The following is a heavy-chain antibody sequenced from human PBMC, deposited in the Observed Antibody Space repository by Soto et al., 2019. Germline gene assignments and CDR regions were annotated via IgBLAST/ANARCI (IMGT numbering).Heavy chain of an antibody. D-gene: IGHD3-3*01. Sequence: SETLSLTCTVSGGSISSYYWTWIRQPPGKRLEYIGYIYFSGSTNYNPSLKSRVTISVDTSKNQFSLKLSSVTAADTAVYYCARHLQDFWSGYHFDYWGQGTLVTVSS. CDR1: GGSISSYY. V-gene: IGHV4-59*08. CDR2: IYFSGST. J-gene: IGHJ4*02. CDR3: ARHLQDFWSGYHFDY.